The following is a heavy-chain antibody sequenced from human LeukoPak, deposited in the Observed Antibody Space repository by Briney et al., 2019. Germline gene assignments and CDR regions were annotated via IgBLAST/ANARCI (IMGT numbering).Heavy chain of an antibody. CDR1: GFTFCSYG. V-gene: IGHV3-33*01. CDR2: IWYDGSNK. Sequence: GRSLRLSCAASGFTFCSYGMHWVCQAPGKGLEWVAVIWYDGSNKYYADSVKGRFTISRDNSKNTLYLQMNSLRAEDTAVYYCARAGYCTNGVCRKYYFDYWGQGTLVTVSS. J-gene: IGHJ4*02. D-gene: IGHD2-8*01. CDR3: ARAGYCTNGVCRKYYFDY.